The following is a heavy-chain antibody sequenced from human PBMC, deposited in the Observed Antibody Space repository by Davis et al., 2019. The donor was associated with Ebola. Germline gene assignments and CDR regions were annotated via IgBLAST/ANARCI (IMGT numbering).Heavy chain of an antibody. V-gene: IGHV1-18*01. J-gene: IGHJ5*02. CDR1: GYTFTSYG. CDR2: ISAYNGNT. CDR3: ARWANWNDDGWFDP. Sequence: ASVKVSCKASGYTFTSYGISWVRQAPGQGLEWMGWISAYNGNTNYAQKLQGRVTMTTDTSTSTAYMELRSLRSDDTAVYYCARWANWNDDGWFDPWGQGTLVTVSS. D-gene: IGHD1-1*01.